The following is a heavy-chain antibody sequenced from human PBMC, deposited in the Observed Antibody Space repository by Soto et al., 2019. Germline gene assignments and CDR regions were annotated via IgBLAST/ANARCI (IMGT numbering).Heavy chain of an antibody. D-gene: IGHD3-16*01. J-gene: IGHJ4*01. V-gene: IGHV3-53*01. CDR1: GFIVSNNY. CDR2: LYIGGST. Sequence: VSQILSYAASGFIVSNNYMTWVRQARRKGLEWVSVLYIGGSTYYADSVEGRFTISRDNSKNTLYLQMHSLSAEDTAMYYCARARGGGGITYNYYFDYWGHGTQVTVSS. CDR3: ARARGGGGITYNYYFDY.